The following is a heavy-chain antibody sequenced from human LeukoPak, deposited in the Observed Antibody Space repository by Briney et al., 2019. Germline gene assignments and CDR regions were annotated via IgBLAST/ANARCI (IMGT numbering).Heavy chain of an antibody. V-gene: IGHV1-18*01. D-gene: IGHD2-2*01. J-gene: IGHJ4*02. CDR1: IYTFTSYG. CDR2: ISAYNGNT. CDR3: ARAIVVVPAAFDY. Sequence: LGASVKVSCKASIYTFTSYGISWPRQAPGQGLEWMGWISAYNGNTNYAQKLQGRATMTTDTSTSTAYMELRSLRSDDTAVYYCARAIVVVPAAFDYWGQGTLVTVSS.